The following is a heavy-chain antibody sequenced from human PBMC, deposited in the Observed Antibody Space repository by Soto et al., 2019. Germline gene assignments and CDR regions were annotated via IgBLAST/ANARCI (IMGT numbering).Heavy chain of an antibody. Sequence: GGSLRLSCAASGFTFSSYAMSWVRQAPGKGLEWVSAISGSGGSTHYADSVKGRFTISRDNSKNTLYLQMNSLRAEDTAVYYCAHYCSSTSCYLPTTDYWGQGTLVTVSS. CDR3: AHYCSSTSCYLPTTDY. CDR1: GFTFSSYA. CDR2: ISGSGGST. V-gene: IGHV3-23*01. D-gene: IGHD2-2*01. J-gene: IGHJ4*02.